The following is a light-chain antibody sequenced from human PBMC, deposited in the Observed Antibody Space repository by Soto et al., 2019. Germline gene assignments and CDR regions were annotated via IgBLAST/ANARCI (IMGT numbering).Light chain of an antibody. CDR1: QSISSW. J-gene: IGKJ5*01. V-gene: IGKV1-39*01. CDR2: AAS. Sequence: DIQMTQSPSTLSSTVGDRVTITCRASQSISSWLAWYQQKPGKAPKLLIYAASSLQSGVPSRFSGSGSGTDFTLTISSLQPEDFAIYYCQQSYSTPITFGQGTRLEIK. CDR3: QQSYSTPIT.